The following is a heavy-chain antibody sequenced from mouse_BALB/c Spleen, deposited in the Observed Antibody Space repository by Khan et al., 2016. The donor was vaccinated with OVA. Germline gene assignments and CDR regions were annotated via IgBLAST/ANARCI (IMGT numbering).Heavy chain of an antibody. Sequence: QVQLQQSGGDLMKPGASVKISCKATGYTFSSYWIEWVKQRPGHGIEWIGQIFPGTISTTSNATFKGKATFTADTPSHTAYMQLSSLTSEDSAFYYCARGGYGGFAYWGQGTLVTVSA. CDR1: GYTFSSYW. CDR3: ARGGYGGFAY. J-gene: IGHJ3*01. D-gene: IGHD2-2*01. V-gene: IGHV1-9*01. CDR2: IFPGTIST.